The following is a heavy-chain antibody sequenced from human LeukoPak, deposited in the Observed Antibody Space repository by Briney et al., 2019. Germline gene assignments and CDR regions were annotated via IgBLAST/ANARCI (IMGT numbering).Heavy chain of an antibody. CDR2: ICTSGST. CDR1: GGSISSYC. V-gene: IGHV4-4*07. CDR3: AEGGQWLRV. J-gene: IGHJ4*02. Sequence: PSETLSLTCTVSGGSISSYCWSCIRQPAGKGLEWIGRICTSGSTNYNPSLKSRVTMSVDTSKNQFSLKLSPVTAADTAVYYCAEGGQWLRVWGQGTLVTVSS. D-gene: IGHD6-19*01.